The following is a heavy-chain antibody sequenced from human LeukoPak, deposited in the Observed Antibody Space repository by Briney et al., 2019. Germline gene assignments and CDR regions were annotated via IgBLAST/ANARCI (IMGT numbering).Heavy chain of an antibody. CDR2: INHSGGT. V-gene: IGHV4-34*01. CDR1: GGSFSDYY. D-gene: IGHD6-13*01. CDR3: ARGVYIAAAQYGY. Sequence: HPSETLSLTCAVYGGSFSDYYWSWIRQPPGKGLEWIGEINHSGGTNYNPSLKSRVTISVDTSKNQFSLKLSSVTAADTAVYYCARGVYIAAAQYGYWGQGTLVTVSS. J-gene: IGHJ4*02.